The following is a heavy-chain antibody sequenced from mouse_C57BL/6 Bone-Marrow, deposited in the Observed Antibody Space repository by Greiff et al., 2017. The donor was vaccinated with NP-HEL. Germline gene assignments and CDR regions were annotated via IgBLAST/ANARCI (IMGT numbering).Heavy chain of an antibody. J-gene: IGHJ2*01. CDR1: GYSITSGYY. D-gene: IGHD2-2*01. V-gene: IGHV3-6*01. Sequence: EVQLQESGPGLVKPSQSLSLTCSVTGYSITSGYYWNWIRQFPGNKLEWMGYISYDGSNNYNPSLKNRISITRDTSKNQFFLKLNSVTTEDTATYYCASMVTTNWGQGTTLTVSS. CDR2: ISYDGSN. CDR3: ASMVTTN.